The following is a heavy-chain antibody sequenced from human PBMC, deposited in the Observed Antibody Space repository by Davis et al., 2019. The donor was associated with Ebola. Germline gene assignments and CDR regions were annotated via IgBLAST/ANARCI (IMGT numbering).Heavy chain of an antibody. CDR3: AREVRMVYAKYYYYGMDV. V-gene: IGHV1-2*02. CDR2: INPNSGGT. Sequence: ASVKVSCKASGYTFTGYYMHWVRQAPGQGLEWMGWINPNSGGTNYAQKFQGRVTMTRDTSISTAYMELSRLRSDDTAVYYCAREVRMVYAKYYYYGMDVWGQGTTVTVSS. D-gene: IGHD2-8*01. CDR1: GYTFTGYY. J-gene: IGHJ6*02.